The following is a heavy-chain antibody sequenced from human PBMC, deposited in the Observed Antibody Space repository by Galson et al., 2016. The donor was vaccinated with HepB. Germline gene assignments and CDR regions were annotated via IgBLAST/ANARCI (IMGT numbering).Heavy chain of an antibody. J-gene: IGHJ6*02. CDR2: INAANGDT. Sequence: SVKVSCKASGYTFTTYAMYWVRQAPGQRLEWMGWINAANGDTKYSQKLQGRGTITCDTSANTAYMELSSLRSEDTAVYYCARGHIVATVDYYYYGLDVWGQGTTVTVSS. CDR3: ARGHIVATVDYYYYGLDV. V-gene: IGHV1-3*01. CDR1: GYTFTTYA. D-gene: IGHD5-12*01.